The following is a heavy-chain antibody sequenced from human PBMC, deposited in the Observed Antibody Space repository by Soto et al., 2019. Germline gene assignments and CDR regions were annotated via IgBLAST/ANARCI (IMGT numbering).Heavy chain of an antibody. CDR1: GYTFTSYY. CDR2: INPSGGST. Sequence: ASVKVSCKASGYTFTSYYMHWVRQAPGQGLEWMGIINPSGGSTSYAQKFQGRVTMTRDTSTGTAYMELRSLRSDDTAVYYCARGIAVAGFDYWGQGTLVTVSS. J-gene: IGHJ4*02. CDR3: ARGIAVAGFDY. D-gene: IGHD6-19*01. V-gene: IGHV1-46*01.